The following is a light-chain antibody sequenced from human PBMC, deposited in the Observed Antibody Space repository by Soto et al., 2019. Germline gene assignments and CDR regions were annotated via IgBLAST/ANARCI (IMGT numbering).Light chain of an antibody. V-gene: IGLV2-23*02. CDR3: GPWAVNSTFYC. Sequence: QSALTQPASVSGSPGQSITISCTGTTTDVGSYKLVSWYQQHPGKAPKLMIYEVSRRPSGVSNRFSGSKSGNTASLTISGLQAEDVVEYYGGPWAVNSTFYCFGSGTKVTV. J-gene: IGLJ1*01. CDR2: EVS. CDR1: TTDVGSYKL.